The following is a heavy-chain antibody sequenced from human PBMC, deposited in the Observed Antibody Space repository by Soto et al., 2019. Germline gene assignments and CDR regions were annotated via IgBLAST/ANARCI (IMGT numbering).Heavy chain of an antibody. V-gene: IGHV1-2*04. CDR2: INPNSGGT. D-gene: IGHD7-27*01. Sequence: ASVKVSCKASGYTFTGYYMHWVRQAPGQGLEWMGWINPNSGGTNYAQKFQGWVTMTRDTSISTAYMELSRLRSDDTAVYYCARWTGEYYYYYGLDVWGQGTTVTVSS. J-gene: IGHJ6*02. CDR3: ARWTGEYYYYYGLDV. CDR1: GYTFTGYY.